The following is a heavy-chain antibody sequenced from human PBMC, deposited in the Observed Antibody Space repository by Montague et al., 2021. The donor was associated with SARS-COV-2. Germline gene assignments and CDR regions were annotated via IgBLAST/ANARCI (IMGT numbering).Heavy chain of an antibody. D-gene: IGHD1-26*01. CDR2: VYYSRSS. V-gene: IGHV4-59*02. Sequence: SETLSLTCTVSGDSVSHDFCTWIRQPPGKGLEWIGYVYYSRSSSXNPSLRGRVSIAVDTSKNQFSLRLSTVTAADTAIYYCVRGPAPSGSGTFYDYWGQGTLVAVSS. CDR1: GDSVSHDF. CDR3: VRGPAPSGSGTFYDY. J-gene: IGHJ4*02.